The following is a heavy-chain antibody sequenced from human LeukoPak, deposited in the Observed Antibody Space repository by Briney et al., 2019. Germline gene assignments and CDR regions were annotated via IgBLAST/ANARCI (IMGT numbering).Heavy chain of an antibody. V-gene: IGHV3-30-3*01. J-gene: IGHJ3*02. CDR1: GFNFSSYA. D-gene: IGHD2-21*01. CDR2: ISYDGSNK. Sequence: GGSLRLSCAASGFNFSSYAMHWVRQAPGKGLEWVAVISYDGSNKYYADSVKGRFTISRDNSKNTLYLQMNSLRAEDTAVYYCARDTPRLGVVGPSDAFDIWGQGTMVTVSS. CDR3: ARDTPRLGVVGPSDAFDI.